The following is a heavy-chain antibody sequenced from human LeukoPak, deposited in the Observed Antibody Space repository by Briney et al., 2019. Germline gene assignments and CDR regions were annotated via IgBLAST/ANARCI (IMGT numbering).Heavy chain of an antibody. J-gene: IGHJ4*02. Sequence: SVKVSCKASGYTFTSYYMHWVRQAPGQGLEWMGRIIPILGIANYAQKFQGRVTITADKSTSTAYMELSSLRSEDTAVYYCARSRDGYNPTYYFDYWGQGTLVTVSS. CDR3: ARSRDGYNPTYYFDY. D-gene: IGHD5-24*01. CDR1: GYTFTSYY. V-gene: IGHV1-69*02. CDR2: IIPILGIA.